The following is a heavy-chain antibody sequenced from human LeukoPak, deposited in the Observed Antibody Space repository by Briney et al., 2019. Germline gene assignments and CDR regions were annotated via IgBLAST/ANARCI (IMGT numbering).Heavy chain of an antibody. CDR3: AKHGGNSVFDI. Sequence: GGSLRLSCAAPGFTFSSYAMSWVRQAPGKGLEWVSVISGSGGSTYYADSVKGRFTISRDNSKNTLYLQMNSLRAEDTAVYYCAKHGGNSVFDIWGQGTMVTVSS. V-gene: IGHV3-23*01. CDR1: GFTFSSYA. J-gene: IGHJ3*02. CDR2: ISGSGGST. D-gene: IGHD4-23*01.